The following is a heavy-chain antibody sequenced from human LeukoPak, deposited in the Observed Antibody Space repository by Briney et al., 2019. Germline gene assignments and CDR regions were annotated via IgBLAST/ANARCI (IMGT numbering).Heavy chain of an antibody. V-gene: IGHV4-39*07. CDR1: TGSISSSSYY. J-gene: IGHJ5*02. D-gene: IGHD3-9*01. Sequence: KPSETLSLTCTVSTGSISSSSYYWGWIRQPPGKGLEWIGSIYYSGSTYYNPSLKSRVTISVDTSKNQFSLKLSSVTAADTAVYYCARVRYWPNKFRFDPWGQGTLVTVSS. CDR2: IYYSGST. CDR3: ARVRYWPNKFRFDP.